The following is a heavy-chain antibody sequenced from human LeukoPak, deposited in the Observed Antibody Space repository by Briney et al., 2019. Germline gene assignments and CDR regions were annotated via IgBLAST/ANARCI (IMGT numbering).Heavy chain of an antibody. CDR2: IYYSGST. Sequence: SETLSLTCTVSGGSISSGDYYWSWIRQPPGKGLEWIGYIYYSGSTYYNPSLKSRVTISIDTSKNQFSLSLTSVTAADTAVYYCARDGYGITMVRGVITWFDPWGQGTLVTVSS. J-gene: IGHJ5*02. CDR3: ARDGYGITMVRGVITWFDP. D-gene: IGHD3-10*01. V-gene: IGHV4-30-4*01. CDR1: GGSISSGDYY.